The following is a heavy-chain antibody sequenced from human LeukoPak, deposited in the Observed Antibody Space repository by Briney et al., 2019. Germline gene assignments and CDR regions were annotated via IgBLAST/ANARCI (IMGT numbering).Heavy chain of an antibody. J-gene: IGHJ6*03. CDR3: TATVTSRDYYYYMDV. CDR2: IRSKANSYAT. D-gene: IGHD4-11*01. Sequence: GGSPRLSCAASGFTFSGSAMHWVRQASGKGLEWVGRIRSKANSYATAYAASVKGRFTISRDDSKNTAYLQMNSLKTEDTAVYYCTATVTSRDYYYYMDVWGKGTTVTVSS. CDR1: GFTFSGSA. V-gene: IGHV3-73*01.